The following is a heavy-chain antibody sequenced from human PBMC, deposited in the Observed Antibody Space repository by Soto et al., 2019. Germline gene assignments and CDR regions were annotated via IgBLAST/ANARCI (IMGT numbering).Heavy chain of an antibody. J-gene: IGHJ6*02. CDR1: GFTCSSYG. CDR2: ISYDGSNK. CDR3: AKDGASYYYYGMDV. Sequence: PGWSLRLSCAAAGFTCSSYGMHWVRQAPGKGLEWVAVISYDGSNKYYADSVKGRFTISRDNSKNTLYLQVNSLRAEDTAVYYCAKDGASYYYYGMDVWGQGTTVTASS. D-gene: IGHD3-10*01. V-gene: IGHV3-30*18.